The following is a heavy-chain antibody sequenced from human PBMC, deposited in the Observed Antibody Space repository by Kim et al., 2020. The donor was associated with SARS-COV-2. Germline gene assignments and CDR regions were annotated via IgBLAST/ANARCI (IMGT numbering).Heavy chain of an antibody. CDR2: IYYSGST. CDR1: GGSISSYY. Sequence: SETLSLTCTVSGGSISSYYWSWIRQPPGKGLEWIGYIYYSGSTNYNPSLKSRVTISVDTSKNQFSLKLSSVTAADTAVYYCARSNRYSSSSGAFDIWGQGTMVTVSS. J-gene: IGHJ3*02. CDR3: ARSNRYSSSSGAFDI. V-gene: IGHV4-59*01. D-gene: IGHD6-13*01.